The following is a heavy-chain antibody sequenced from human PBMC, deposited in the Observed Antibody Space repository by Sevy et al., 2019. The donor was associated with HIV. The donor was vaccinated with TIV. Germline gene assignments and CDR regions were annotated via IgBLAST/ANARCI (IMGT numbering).Heavy chain of an antibody. Sequence: GESLKISCAASGFTFSSYAMHWVRQAPGKGLEYVSAISSNGGSTYYANSVKGRFTISRDNSKNTLYLQMGSLRAEDMAVYYCARGNWFDPWGQGTLVTVSS. V-gene: IGHV3-64*01. J-gene: IGHJ5*02. CDR2: ISSNGGST. CDR1: GFTFSSYA. CDR3: ARGNWFDP.